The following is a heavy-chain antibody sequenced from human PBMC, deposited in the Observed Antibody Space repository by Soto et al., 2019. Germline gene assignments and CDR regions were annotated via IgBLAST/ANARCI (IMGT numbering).Heavy chain of an antibody. CDR2: IIPILGIA. V-gene: IGHV1-69*08. Sequence: QVQLVQSGAEVKKPGSSVKVSCKASGGTFSSYTISWVRQAPGQGLEWMGRIIPILGIANYAQKFQGRVTITADKSTSTAYMELSSLRSEETAVYYCARDVTRGVQLINYFDYWGQGTLVTVSS. CDR1: GGTFSSYT. J-gene: IGHJ4*02. D-gene: IGHD1-1*01. CDR3: ARDVTRGVQLINYFDY.